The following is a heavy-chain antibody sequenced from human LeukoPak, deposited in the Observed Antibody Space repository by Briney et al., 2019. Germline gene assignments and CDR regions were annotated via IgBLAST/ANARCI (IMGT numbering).Heavy chain of an antibody. Sequence: GGSLRLSCATSGFTFSSYGMHWVRQAPGKGLVWISRINSLGSSTSYADSVKGRFTISRDNARNTVYLQMNSLRAEDTAVYYCVRSVTGSYGLFDYWGQGTLVTVSS. CDR3: VRSVTGSYGLFDY. CDR1: GFTFSSYG. D-gene: IGHD1-26*01. J-gene: IGHJ4*02. V-gene: IGHV3-74*01. CDR2: INSLGSST.